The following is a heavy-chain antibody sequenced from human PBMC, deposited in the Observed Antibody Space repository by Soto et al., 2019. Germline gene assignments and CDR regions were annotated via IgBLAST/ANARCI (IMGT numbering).Heavy chain of an antibody. Sequence: GESLKISCAASGFTFSSYAMHWVRQAPGKGLEWVAVISYDGSNKYYADSVKGRFTISRDNSKNTLYLQMNSLRAEDTAVYYCARDTYCSGGSCYYYYYYMDVWGKGTTVTVSS. D-gene: IGHD2-15*01. CDR2: ISYDGSNK. CDR3: ARDTYCSGGSCYYYYYYMDV. J-gene: IGHJ6*03. V-gene: IGHV3-30*04. CDR1: GFTFSSYA.